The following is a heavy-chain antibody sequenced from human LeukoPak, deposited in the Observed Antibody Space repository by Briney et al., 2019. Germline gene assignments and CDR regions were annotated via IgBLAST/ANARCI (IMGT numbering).Heavy chain of an antibody. V-gene: IGHV1-2*02. Sequence: ASVKVSCKTSGTTFNGYYMHWVRLAPGQGLEWMGWNSPNGAAANYAQKFQGRITMTRDTSITTAYMELSSLTSDDTALYYCATSTGYTISWGASDIWGQGTMVTVSS. D-gene: IGHD1-1*01. J-gene: IGHJ3*02. CDR1: GTTFNGYY. CDR2: NSPNGAAA. CDR3: ATSTGYTISWGASDI.